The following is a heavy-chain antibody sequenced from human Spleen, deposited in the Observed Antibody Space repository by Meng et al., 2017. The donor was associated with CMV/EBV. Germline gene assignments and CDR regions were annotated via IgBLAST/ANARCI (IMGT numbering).Heavy chain of an antibody. CDR1: RYTFTSYC. J-gene: IGHJ4*02. CDR3: ARDLKVGALDYFDY. CDR2: ISAYNGNT. V-gene: IGHV1-18*01. D-gene: IGHD1-26*01. Sequence: KASRYTFTSYCLSWVRQAPGQGLGWMGWISAYNGNTTYAQKLQGRVTMTTDTSTSTAYMELRSLRSDDTAVYYCARDLKVGALDYFDYWGQGTLVTVSS.